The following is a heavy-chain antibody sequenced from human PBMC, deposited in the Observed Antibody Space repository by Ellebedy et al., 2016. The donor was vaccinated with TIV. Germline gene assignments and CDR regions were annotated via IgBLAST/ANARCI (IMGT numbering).Heavy chain of an antibody. CDR1: GYTFTSYA. Sequence: ASVKVSXXASGYTFTSYAMHWVRQAPGQRLEWMGWINAGNGNTKYSQKFQGRVTITRDTSASTAYMELSSLRSEDTAVYYCARTRDYYGSQHPSGGYGMDVWGQGTTVTVSS. J-gene: IGHJ6*02. CDR2: INAGNGNT. D-gene: IGHD3-10*01. CDR3: ARTRDYYGSQHPSGGYGMDV. V-gene: IGHV1-3*01.